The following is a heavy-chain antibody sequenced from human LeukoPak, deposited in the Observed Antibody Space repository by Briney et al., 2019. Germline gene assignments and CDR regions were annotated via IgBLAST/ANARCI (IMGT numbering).Heavy chain of an antibody. Sequence: GGSLRLSCAASGFTFSSYSMNWVRQAPGKGLEWVSSISGSSTYIYYADSLKGRFTISRDNAKNSLYLQMNSLRAEDTAVYYCAELGITMIGGVWGKGTTVTISS. D-gene: IGHD3-10*02. J-gene: IGHJ6*04. V-gene: IGHV3-21*01. CDR2: ISGSSTYI. CDR1: GFTFSSYS. CDR3: AELGITMIGGV.